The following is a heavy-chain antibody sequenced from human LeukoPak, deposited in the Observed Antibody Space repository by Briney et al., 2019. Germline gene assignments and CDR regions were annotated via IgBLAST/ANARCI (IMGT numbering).Heavy chain of an antibody. CDR3: ASSIAARPYYYYYYMDV. V-gene: IGHV1-2*02. Sequence: GASVKVSCKASGYTFTGYYMHWVRQAPGQGLEWMGWINPNSGGTNYAQKFQGRVTMTRDTSISTAYMELSRLRSDDTAVYYCASSIAARPYYYYYYMDVWGKGTTVTVSS. CDR1: GYTFTGYY. D-gene: IGHD6-6*01. CDR2: INPNSGGT. J-gene: IGHJ6*03.